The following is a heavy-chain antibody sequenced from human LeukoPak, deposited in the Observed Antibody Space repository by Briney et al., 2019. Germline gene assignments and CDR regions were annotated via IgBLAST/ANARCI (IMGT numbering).Heavy chain of an antibody. CDR1: GFTFSSYS. CDR3: ARGYGDYFYYYYYMDV. D-gene: IGHD4-17*01. J-gene: IGHJ6*03. Sequence: GGSLRLSCAASGFTFSSYSMNWVRQAPGKGLEWVANIKQVGSEKYYVDSVKGRFTISRDNAKNSLYLQMNSLRAEDTAVYYCARGYGDYFYYYYYMDVWGKGTTVTISS. CDR2: IKQVGSEK. V-gene: IGHV3-7*01.